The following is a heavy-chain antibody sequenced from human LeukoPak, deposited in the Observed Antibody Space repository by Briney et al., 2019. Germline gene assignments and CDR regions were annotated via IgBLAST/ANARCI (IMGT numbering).Heavy chain of an antibody. V-gene: IGHV3-30*02. CDR1: GFTFSSYG. CDR3: AKAQLYCGGDCCVIWFVP. J-gene: IGHJ5*02. Sequence: GGSLRLSCAASGFTFSSYGMHWVRQAPGKGLEWVAFIRYDGSNKYYADSVKGRFTISRDNSKNTLYLQMNSLRAEDTAVYYCAKAQLYCGGDCCVIWFVPRGQGTLVTVSS. CDR2: IRYDGSNK. D-gene: IGHD2-21*01.